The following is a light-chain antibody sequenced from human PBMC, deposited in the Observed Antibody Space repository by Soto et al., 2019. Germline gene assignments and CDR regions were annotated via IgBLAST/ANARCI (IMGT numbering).Light chain of an antibody. CDR2: DVS. J-gene: IGLJ1*01. CDR3: SSYTTSNTRQIV. Sequence: QSVLTQPASLSGFPGQSIPISCTGTSSDVGGYNYVSCYQHHPGKAPKLIIYDVSNRPSGVSIRFSGSKSDNTASLTISGLQPEDEADYHCSSYTTSNTRQIVFGTGTKVTVL. CDR1: SSDVGGYNY. V-gene: IGLV2-14*03.